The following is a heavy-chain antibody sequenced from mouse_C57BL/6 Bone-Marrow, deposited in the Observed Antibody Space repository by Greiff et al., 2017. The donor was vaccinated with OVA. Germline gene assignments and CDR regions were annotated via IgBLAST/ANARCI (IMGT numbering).Heavy chain of an antibody. CDR3: ARPYYDYDGVDY. CDR1: GYAFSSSW. V-gene: IGHV1-82*01. D-gene: IGHD2-4*01. J-gene: IGHJ2*01. Sequence: QVQLKESGPELVKPGASVKISCKASGYAFSSSWMNWVKQRPGKGLEWIGRIYPGDGDTNYNGKFKGKATLTADKSSSTAYMQLSSLTSEDSAVYFCARPYYDYDGVDYGGQGTTLTGAS. CDR2: IYPGDGDT.